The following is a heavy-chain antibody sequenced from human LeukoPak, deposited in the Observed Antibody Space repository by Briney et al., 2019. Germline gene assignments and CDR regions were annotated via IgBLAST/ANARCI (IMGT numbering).Heavy chain of an antibody. CDR3: ARGDFGGYYYYAMDV. V-gene: IGHV3-7*01. J-gene: IGHJ6*02. Sequence: PGGSLRLSCAASGFIFRSYWMSWVRQVPGKGLEWVANIQPDGTGYYYVDSVKGRFTISRDNAKNSLYLRMNSLRAEDTAVYYCARGDFGGYYYYAMDVWGQGTTVTVSS. CDR1: GFIFRSYW. D-gene: IGHD2-21*01. CDR2: IQPDGTGY.